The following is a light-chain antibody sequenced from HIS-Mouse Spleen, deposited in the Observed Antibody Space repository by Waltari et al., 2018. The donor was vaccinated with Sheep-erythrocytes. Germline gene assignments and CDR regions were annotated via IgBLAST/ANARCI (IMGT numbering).Light chain of an antibody. CDR1: KLGDKY. CDR2: QDS. CDR3: QAWDSSTVV. V-gene: IGLV3-1*01. J-gene: IGLJ2*01. Sequence: SYELTQPPSVSVSPGQTASITCSGDKLGDKYACWYQQKPGHSPVLVIYQDSKRPSGSPERFPGSNSGNTATLTISGTQAMDEADYYCQAWDSSTVVFGGGTKLTVL.